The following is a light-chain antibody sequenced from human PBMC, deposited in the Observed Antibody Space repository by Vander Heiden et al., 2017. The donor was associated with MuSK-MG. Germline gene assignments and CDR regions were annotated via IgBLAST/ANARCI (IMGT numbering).Light chain of an antibody. CDR1: VSNIGTNP. CDR3: AAWDDSFSGLVV. CDR2: TNN. V-gene: IGLV1-44*01. Sequence: QSVLTQPPSASGTPGQTVTISCSGGVSNIGTNPVNWYQHFPGTAPRLLIYTNNQRPSGVPDRFSASKSGASASLAISGLQSEDEAEYYCAAWDDSFSGLVVFGGGTKLTVL. J-gene: IGLJ2*01.